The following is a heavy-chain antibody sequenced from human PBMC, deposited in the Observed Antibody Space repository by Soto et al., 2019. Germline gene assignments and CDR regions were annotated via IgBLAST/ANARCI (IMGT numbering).Heavy chain of an antibody. J-gene: IGHJ6*02. Sequence: SVKVSCKAAGGTCSSYTISWVRQAHGQVLEWMGRIIPILGIANYAQKFQGRVTITADKSTSTAYMELSSLRSEDTAVYFCARDSVRASYYYYYGMDVWGQGTTVTVSS. CDR3: ARDSVRASYYYYYGMDV. CDR2: IIPILGIA. CDR1: GGTCSSYT. D-gene: IGHD3-10*01. V-gene: IGHV1-69*04.